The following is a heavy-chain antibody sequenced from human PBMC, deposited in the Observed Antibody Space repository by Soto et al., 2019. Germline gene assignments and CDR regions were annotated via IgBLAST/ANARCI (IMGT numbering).Heavy chain of an antibody. V-gene: IGHV3-43*01. CDR2: ITWDGGST. Sequence: EVQLVESGGVVVQPGGSLRLSCAASGFTFDDHTMHWVRQAPGKGLEWVSLITWDGGSTYYGDSVKGRFTISRDNSKNSLYLQMNSLRTEDTALYYCAKDTGGYSYSKGGMDVWGQGTTVTVSS. CDR1: GFTFDDHT. CDR3: AKDTGGYSYSKGGMDV. D-gene: IGHD5-18*01. J-gene: IGHJ6*02.